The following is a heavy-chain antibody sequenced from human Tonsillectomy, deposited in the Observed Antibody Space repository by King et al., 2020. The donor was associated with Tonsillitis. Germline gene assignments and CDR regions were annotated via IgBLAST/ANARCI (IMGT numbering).Heavy chain of an antibody. Sequence: QVQLQESGPGLVKPSETLSLTCTVSGGSISSYYWSWIRQPPGKGLEWVGYIYYSGSTNYNPSLKSRVTISVDTSKNTFSLQLSSVTAADTAVYYCARTSMEGASHFYYCGQGTLVTVSS. CDR3: ARTSMEGASHFYY. CDR1: GGSISSYY. V-gene: IGHV4-59*01. J-gene: IGHJ4*02. CDR2: IYYSGST. D-gene: IGHD1-26*01.